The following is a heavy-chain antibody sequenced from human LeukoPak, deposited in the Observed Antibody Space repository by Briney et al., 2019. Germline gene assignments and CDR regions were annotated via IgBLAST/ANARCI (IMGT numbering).Heavy chain of an antibody. CDR1: GFTFSSYW. CDR2: IKQDGSEK. J-gene: IGHJ6*03. CDR3: GSGSYYYYMDV. Sequence: GGSLRLSCAASGFTFSSYWMSWVRQAPGKGLEWVANIKQDGSEKYYVDSVKGRFTISRDNAKNSLYLQMNSLRAEDTAVYYCGSGSYYYYMDVWGKGTTVTISS. V-gene: IGHV3-7*01. D-gene: IGHD3-10*01.